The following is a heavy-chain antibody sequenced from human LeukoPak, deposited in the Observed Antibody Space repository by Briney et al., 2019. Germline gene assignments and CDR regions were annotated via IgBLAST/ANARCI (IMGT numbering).Heavy chain of an antibody. J-gene: IGHJ4*02. CDR2: ISGSGGST. D-gene: IGHD3-3*01. V-gene: IGHV3-23*01. CDR1: GFTFSDYY. CDR3: AKSSFGLC. Sequence: PGGSLRLSCAASGFTFSDYYMSWIRQAPGKGLEWVSAISGSGGSTYYADSVKGRFTISRDNSKNTLYPQMNSLRAEDTAVYYCAKSSFGLCWGQGTLVTVSS.